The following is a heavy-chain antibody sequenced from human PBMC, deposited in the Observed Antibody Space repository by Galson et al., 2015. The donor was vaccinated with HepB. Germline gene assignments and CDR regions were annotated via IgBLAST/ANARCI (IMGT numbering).Heavy chain of an antibody. Sequence: SLRLSCAASGFTFSSYSMNWVRQAPGKGLEWVSSISSSSSYIYYADSVKGRFTISRDNAKNSLYLQMNSLRAEDTAVYYCARVVSGYSSSWSDYWGQGTLVTVSS. CDR2: ISSSSSYI. J-gene: IGHJ4*02. V-gene: IGHV3-21*01. CDR3: ARVVSGYSSSWSDY. CDR1: GFTFSSYS. D-gene: IGHD6-13*01.